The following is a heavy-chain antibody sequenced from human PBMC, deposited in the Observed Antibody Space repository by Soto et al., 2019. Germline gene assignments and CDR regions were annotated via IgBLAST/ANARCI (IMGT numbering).Heavy chain of an antibody. J-gene: IGHJ4*02. V-gene: IGHV4-59*08. D-gene: IGHD4-17*01. CDR3: ARQDYGDYWRSYYFDY. Sequence: SETLSLTCTVSGGSISSYYWSWIRQPPGKGLEWIGYIYYSGSTNYNPSLKSRVTISVDTSKNQFSLKLSSVTAADTAVYYCARQDYGDYWRSYYFDYWGQGTLVTVSS. CDR2: IYYSGST. CDR1: GGSISSYY.